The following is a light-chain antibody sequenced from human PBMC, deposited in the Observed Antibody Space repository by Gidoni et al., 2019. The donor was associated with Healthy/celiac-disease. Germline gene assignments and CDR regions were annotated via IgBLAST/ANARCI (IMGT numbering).Light chain of an antibody. Sequence: IQMTQSPSSLSASVGDRVTIPCRASQSISSYLNWYQQKPGKAPKLLIYAASSLQSGVPSRFSGSGSGTDFTLTISSLQPEDFATYYCQQSYSTLWTFXQXTKVEIK. CDR3: QQSYSTLWT. V-gene: IGKV1-39*01. CDR1: QSISSY. CDR2: AAS. J-gene: IGKJ1*01.